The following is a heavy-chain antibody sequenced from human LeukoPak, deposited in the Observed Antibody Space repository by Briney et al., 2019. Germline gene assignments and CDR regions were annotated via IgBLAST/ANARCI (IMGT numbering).Heavy chain of an antibody. V-gene: IGHV1-2*02. CDR1: GYTFTAYY. CDR2: IDTNSGGT. J-gene: IGHJ4*02. D-gene: IGHD2-15*01. CDR3: ASEAFCAGGSCYLHRVAS. Sequence: ASVKVSCKASGYTFTAYYMHWVRQAPGPGLEWMGWIDTNSGGTKYAQKFQGRVTITRDTSIGTAYMELSSLISDDTAVYYCASEAFCAGGSCYLHRVASWGPGTLVTVSS.